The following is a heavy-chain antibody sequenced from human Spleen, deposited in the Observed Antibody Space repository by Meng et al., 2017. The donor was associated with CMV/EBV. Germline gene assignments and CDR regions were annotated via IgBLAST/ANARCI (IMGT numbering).Heavy chain of an antibody. CDR2: FIPAFGAP. Sequence: FVISWVRQAPGQGLEWMGGFIPAFGAPDYAQKFQDRLTITTDESTSRAYMELSSLRFEDTAVYFCARGPKIALGGVNLWPLEHWGQGSLVTVSS. V-gene: IGHV1-69*05. CDR1: FV. D-gene: IGHD2-21*01. CDR3: ARGPKIALGGVNLWPLEH. J-gene: IGHJ1*01.